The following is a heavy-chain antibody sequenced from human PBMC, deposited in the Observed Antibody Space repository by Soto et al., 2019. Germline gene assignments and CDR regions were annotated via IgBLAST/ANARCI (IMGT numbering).Heavy chain of an antibody. V-gene: IGHV3-74*01. CDR1: GFIFSNYW. CDR2: IKGDGRST. Sequence: EVQLVESGGGLVQPGGSQRLSCVASGFIFSNYWMYWVRQAAGKGPVWVSRIKGDGRSTSYAESVRGRFTISRDNTKNTLYLEMNSLRAEDTAVYYCARGSLDTRYYSGMDVWGQGTTVSVSS. CDR3: ARGSLDTRYYSGMDV. J-gene: IGHJ6*02. D-gene: IGHD3-3*01.